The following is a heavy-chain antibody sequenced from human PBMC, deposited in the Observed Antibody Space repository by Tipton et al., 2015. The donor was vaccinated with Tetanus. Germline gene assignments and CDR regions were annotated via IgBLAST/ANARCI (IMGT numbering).Heavy chain of an antibody. V-gene: IGHV4-59*12. CDR2: VYYTGST. Sequence: LRLSCTVSGGSMSTYYWSWIRQPPGKGLEWIGYVYYTGSTDYNPSLKSRVTISVDTSKSQFSLNLNSVTAADTAVYYCARGHLRGIVVAVFDYWGQGTLVSVSS. CDR3: ARGHLRGIVVAVFDY. CDR1: GGSMSTYY. D-gene: IGHD2-15*01. J-gene: IGHJ4*02.